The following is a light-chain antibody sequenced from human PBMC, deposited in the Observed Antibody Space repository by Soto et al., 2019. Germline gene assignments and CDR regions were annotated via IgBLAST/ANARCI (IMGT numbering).Light chain of an antibody. V-gene: IGKV2-28*01. Sequence: DIVLTHSPLSLPVTPGEPASISCRSSQSLLHRNGNNYLDWYLQKPGQSPQLLIYLAPNSASGVHDRFSGRGSGTDFTLKISRVEPEDVGIYYCMHALQPPVTFGGGTRVVLK. CDR3: MHALQPPVT. J-gene: IGKJ4*01. CDR1: QSLLHRNGNNY. CDR2: LAP.